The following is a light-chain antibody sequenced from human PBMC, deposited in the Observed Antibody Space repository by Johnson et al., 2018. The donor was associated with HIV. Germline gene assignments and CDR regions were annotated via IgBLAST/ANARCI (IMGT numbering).Light chain of an antibody. Sequence: HSVLSQPPSVSAAPGQKVTISCSGSSSNIGNNYVSWYQQLPGTAPKLLIYENNKRPSGIPDRFSGSKSGTSATLDINGLQTGDEAEYSCGTCASGLIDGGVFGAGTKVTVL. CDR1: SSNIGNNY. J-gene: IGLJ1*01. V-gene: IGLV1-51*02. CDR3: GTCASGLIDGGV. CDR2: ENN.